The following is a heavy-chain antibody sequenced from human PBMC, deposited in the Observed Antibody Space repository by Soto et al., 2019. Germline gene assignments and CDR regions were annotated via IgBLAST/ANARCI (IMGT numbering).Heavy chain of an antibody. V-gene: IGHV5-51*01. CDR3: VRRAEARPGDGYYYVALDV. CDR2: IKPADSEA. Sequence: EVQLVQSGAEVKEPGESLKISCKGSGYSYTSYWIGWVRQRPGRGLEWMGIIKPADSEANYRPSFQGQVTISADRSTSTAVLQWSSLKASDTAMYYCVRRAEARPGDGYYYVALDVWGQGTTVTVSS. D-gene: IGHD6-6*01. J-gene: IGHJ6*02. CDR1: GYSYTSYW.